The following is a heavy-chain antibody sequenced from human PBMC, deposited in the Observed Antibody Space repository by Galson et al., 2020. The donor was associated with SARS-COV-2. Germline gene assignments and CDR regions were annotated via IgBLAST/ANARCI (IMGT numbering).Heavy chain of an antibody. J-gene: IGHJ4*02. CDR3: AHSGVGGYCSGGSCPPFFDY. V-gene: IGHV2-5*02. CDR2: IYWDDDK. D-gene: IGHD2-15*01. CDR1: GFSLSTSGVG. Sequence: SGPTLVKPTQTLTLTCTFSGFSLSTSGVGVGWIRQHPGKALEWLALIYWDDDKRYSPSLKSRLTITKDTSKNQVVLTMTNMDPVDTATYYCAHSGVGGYCSGGSCPPFFDYWGQGTLVTVSS.